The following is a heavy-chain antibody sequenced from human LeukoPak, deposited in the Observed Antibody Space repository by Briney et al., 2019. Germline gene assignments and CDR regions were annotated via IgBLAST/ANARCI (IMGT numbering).Heavy chain of an antibody. J-gene: IGHJ4*02. Sequence: GGSLRLSCAASGFTFTSYDMSWVRQAPGKGLEWASSVTNSGSSTHYADSVKGRFTISRDNSKNTLYLQMNSLRAEDTAVYYCAKDGVFYWGQGTLVTVSS. CDR3: AKDGVFY. D-gene: IGHD3-16*01. CDR2: VTNSGSST. CDR1: GFTFTSYD. V-gene: IGHV3-23*01.